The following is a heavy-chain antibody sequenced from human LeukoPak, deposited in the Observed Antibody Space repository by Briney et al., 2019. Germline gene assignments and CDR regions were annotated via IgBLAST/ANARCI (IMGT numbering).Heavy chain of an antibody. CDR2: ISYDGSNK. CDR3: AGGRGAGSSDY. CDR1: GFTFSSYG. J-gene: IGHJ4*02. D-gene: IGHD6-6*01. Sequence: GGSLRLSCAASGFTFSSYGMHWVRQAPGKGLEWVAVISYDGSNKYYADSVKGRFTISRDNAKNTLYLQMNSLRAEDTAVYYCAGGRGAGSSDYWGQGTLVTVSS. V-gene: IGHV3-30*03.